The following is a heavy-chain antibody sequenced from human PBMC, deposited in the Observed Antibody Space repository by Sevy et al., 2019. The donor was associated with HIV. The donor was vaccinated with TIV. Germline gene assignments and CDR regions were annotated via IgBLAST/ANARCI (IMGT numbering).Heavy chain of an antibody. CDR1: GFTFTTYA. V-gene: IGHV3-23*01. Sequence: GGSLRLSCAASGFTFTTYAMGWVRQAPGKGLKWVSTLSGSGASTYYADSVKGRFTISRDNSKNTLFLQMDSPRAEDTAVYYCAKDFYDSSGYYPMEAFDIWGQGTMVTVSS. CDR2: LSGSGAST. J-gene: IGHJ3*02. D-gene: IGHD3-22*01. CDR3: AKDFYDSSGYYPMEAFDI.